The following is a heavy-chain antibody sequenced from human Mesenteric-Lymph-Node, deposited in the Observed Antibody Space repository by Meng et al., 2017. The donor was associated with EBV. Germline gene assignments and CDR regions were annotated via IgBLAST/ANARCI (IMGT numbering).Heavy chain of an antibody. CDR3: AIGPPTLTSYVYFDY. D-gene: IGHD4-17*01. V-gene: IGHV4-34*01. Sequence: QQWGAGLWKPSETLSLTCAVYGGTFSGYSWTWIRQPPGKGPEWIGEINQSGSTNYSPSLKSRDTISVDTSKTQFSLNLRSVTAADTAVYYCAIGPPTLTSYVYFDYWGQGILVTVSS. J-gene: IGHJ4*02. CDR1: GGTFSGYS. CDR2: INQSGST.